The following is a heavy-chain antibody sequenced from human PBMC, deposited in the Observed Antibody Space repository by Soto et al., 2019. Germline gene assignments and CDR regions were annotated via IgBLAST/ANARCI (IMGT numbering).Heavy chain of an antibody. CDR2: IYWDDDK. D-gene: IGHD5-12*01. Sequence: QITLKESGPTLVKPTQTLTLTCTFSGFSLSTTRVAVGWIRQPPGKALEWLALIYWDDDKRYSPFLKSRLTITKDTSKNQVVLKMTNMAPVNTATYYWEHSVVAVLGYYFAYWGQGTLVPVSS. CDR3: EHSVVAVLGYYFAY. J-gene: IGHJ4*02. V-gene: IGHV2-5*02. CDR1: GFSLSTTRVA.